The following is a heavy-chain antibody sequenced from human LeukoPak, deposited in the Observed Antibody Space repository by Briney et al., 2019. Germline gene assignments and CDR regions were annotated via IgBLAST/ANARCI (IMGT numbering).Heavy chain of an antibody. Sequence: GGSLRLSCAASGFTVSSNYMSWVRQAPGKGLEWVSVIYSGGSTYYADSVKGRFTISRDNSKNTLYLQMGSLRAEDMAVYHCARVGYTSYYYYGMDVWGQGTTVTVSS. CDR2: IYSGGST. CDR3: ARVGYTSYYYYGMDV. CDR1: GFTVSSNY. J-gene: IGHJ6*02. D-gene: IGHD6-13*01. V-gene: IGHV3-66*01.